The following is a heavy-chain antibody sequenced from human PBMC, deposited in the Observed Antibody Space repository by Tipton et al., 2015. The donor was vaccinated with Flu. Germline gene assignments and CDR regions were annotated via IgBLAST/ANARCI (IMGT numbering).Heavy chain of an antibody. D-gene: IGHD3-16*01. V-gene: IGHV4-34*01. CDR3: ARSRLGQLGYYGMDV. Sequence: TLSLTCAVYGGSLSSFYWSWIRQPPGKGLEWIGEINQSGTTKHNPSLQSRVTISVDTSKNQFSLKVSSVTAADTAVYYCARSRLGQLGYYGMDVWGQGTTVIVSS. CDR1: GGSLSSFY. J-gene: IGHJ6*02. CDR2: INQSGTT.